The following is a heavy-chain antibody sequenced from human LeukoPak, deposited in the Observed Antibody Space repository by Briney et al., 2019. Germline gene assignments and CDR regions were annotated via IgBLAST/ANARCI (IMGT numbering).Heavy chain of an antibody. D-gene: IGHD3-10*01. CDR2: ISSSSSTI. V-gene: IGHV3-48*04. CDR3: AKPGGEYGSGSLY. J-gene: IGHJ4*02. Sequence: PGGSLRLSCAASGFTFSSYSMNWVRQAPGKGLEWVSYISSSSSTIYYADSVKGRFTISRDNAKNSLYLQMNSLRAEDTAVYYCAKPGGEYGSGSLYWGQGTLVTVSS. CDR1: GFTFSSYS.